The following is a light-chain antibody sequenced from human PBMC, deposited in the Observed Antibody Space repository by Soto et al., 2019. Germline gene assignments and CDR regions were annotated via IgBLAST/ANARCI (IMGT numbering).Light chain of an antibody. CDR3: SSYASSSSYV. V-gene: IGLV2-14*01. Sequence: QSVLALPASVSGSPGQSITISCTGTSSDVGGYNHVSWYQIHPGKAPKLIIYEVTSRPSGVSYRFSGSKSGNSASLTISGLQAEDEADYYCSSYASSSSYVFGGGTKV. J-gene: IGLJ1*01. CDR1: SSDVGGYNH. CDR2: EVT.